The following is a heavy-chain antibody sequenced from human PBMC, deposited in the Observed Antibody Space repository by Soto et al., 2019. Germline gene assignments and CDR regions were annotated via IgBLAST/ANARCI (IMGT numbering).Heavy chain of an antibody. D-gene: IGHD6-13*01. CDR2: ISAYNGNT. J-gene: IGHJ5*02. CDR3: ARTSGYSSTDNWFDP. CDR1: GYTFTSYG. V-gene: IGHV1-18*01. Sequence: QVQLVQSGAEVKKPGASVKVSCKASGYTFTSYGISWVRQSPGQGLEWMGWISAYNGNTNNAQKFQGRVAVTTDTSTSTAYMELMNLRSDDTPVYYCARTSGYSSTDNWFDPWGQGTLVTVSS.